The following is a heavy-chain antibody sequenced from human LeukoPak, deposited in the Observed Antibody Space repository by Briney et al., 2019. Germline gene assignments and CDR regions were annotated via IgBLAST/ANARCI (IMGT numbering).Heavy chain of an antibody. CDR2: IYYSGST. CDR1: GGSISSYC. V-gene: IGHV4-59*01. J-gene: IGHJ4*02. CDR3: ARVGRIVGAPFDY. D-gene: IGHD1-26*01. Sequence: SETLSLTCTVSGGSISSYCWSWIRQPPGKGLEWIGYIYYSGSTNYNPSLKSRVTISVDTSKNQFSLKLSSVTAADTAVYYCARVGRIVGAPFDYWGQGTLVTVSS.